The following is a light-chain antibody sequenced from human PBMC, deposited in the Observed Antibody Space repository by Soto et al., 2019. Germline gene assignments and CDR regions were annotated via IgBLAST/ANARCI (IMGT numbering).Light chain of an antibody. Sequence: PGERATLSCRASQHNDVYLDWLQQKPGQSPRLLIFDASARATGTPTRFSGSGSGTDFTLTISSLEPEDFAVYYCQQRGDWPLTFGPGTKVDI. CDR2: DAS. CDR1: QHNDVY. CDR3: QQRGDWPLT. V-gene: IGKV3-11*01. J-gene: IGKJ3*01.